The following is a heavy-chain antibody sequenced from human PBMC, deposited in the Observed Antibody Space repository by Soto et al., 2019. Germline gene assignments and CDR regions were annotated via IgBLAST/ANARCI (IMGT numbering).Heavy chain of an antibody. Sequence: GESLKISCRGSGYTFISSWIGWVRQMSGKGLEWMGTIYPGDSDTRYSPSFEGHVTISADKSISTAYLQWRSVKAADSAVYFCARGGYGGNHVDYWGQGTQVTV. V-gene: IGHV5-51*01. D-gene: IGHD2-15*01. CDR1: GYTFISSW. J-gene: IGHJ4*02. CDR2: IYPGDSDT. CDR3: ARGGYGGNHVDY.